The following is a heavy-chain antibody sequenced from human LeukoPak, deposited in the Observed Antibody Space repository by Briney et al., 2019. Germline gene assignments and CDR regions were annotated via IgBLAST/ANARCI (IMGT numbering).Heavy chain of an antibody. V-gene: IGHV3-30*18. CDR1: GFSQIRYR. D-gene: IGHD4-17*01. CDR3: AKRPSDYGDYVSYFDY. CDR2: ISDDGRRK. J-gene: IGHJ4*02. Sequence: GGPLRLLCGVCGFSQIRYRMLWARQAPGKGVVWVGVISDDGRRKQYADSVKGRFTISRDNSKETLYLQMNSLRDDDTAVYYCAKRPSDYGDYVSYFDYWGQGTLVTVSS.